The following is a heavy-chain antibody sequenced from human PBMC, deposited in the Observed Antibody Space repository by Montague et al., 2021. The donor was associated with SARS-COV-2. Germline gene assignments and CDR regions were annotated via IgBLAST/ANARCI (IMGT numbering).Heavy chain of an antibody. D-gene: IGHD3-22*01. CDR2: IKQSGST. J-gene: IGHJ4*02. CDR1: GGSFGDDH. CDR3: ARGHLSVSMIVVVFTSASYYFDY. Sequence: SETLSLTCGVYGGSFGDDHWSWICQPPGKGLEWIGDIKQSGSTNYNPSLKSRVTISVDTSRNQFSLKLTSVTAADTAVYFCARGHLSVSMIVVVFTSASYYFDYWGQGALVTVSS. V-gene: IGHV4-34*01.